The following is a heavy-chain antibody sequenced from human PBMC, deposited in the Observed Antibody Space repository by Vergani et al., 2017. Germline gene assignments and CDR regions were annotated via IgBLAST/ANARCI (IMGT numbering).Heavy chain of an antibody. V-gene: IGHV1-2*02. CDR1: EFIFTDYY. J-gene: IGHJ4*02. D-gene: IGHD1-26*01. Sequence: QVQLVQSGAELKKPGASVRVSCKASEFIFTDYYIHWMRQAPGQGLEWIGWINPNGDATHYAQNFRGRVTLTRDTSSTTAYLDLASLTSDDTALYYCARDHQGPTTLDYWGQGSLVTVSS. CDR3: ARDHQGPTTLDY. CDR2: INPNGDAT.